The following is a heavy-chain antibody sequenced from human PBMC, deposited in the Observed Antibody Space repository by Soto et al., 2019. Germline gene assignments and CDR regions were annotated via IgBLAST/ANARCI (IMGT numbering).Heavy chain of an antibody. CDR1: GFTFSSYS. Sequence: GGSLRLSCAASGFTFSSYSMNWVRQAPGKGLEWVSSISSSSSYIYYADSVKGRFTISRDNAKNSLYLKMNSLRAEDTAVYYCARDSRFLAWLRRPSGRYFDYWGQETMVTVNS. CDR2: ISSSSSYI. J-gene: IGHJ4*02. D-gene: IGHD3-3*01. CDR3: ARDSRFLAWLRRPSGRYFDY. V-gene: IGHV3-21*01.